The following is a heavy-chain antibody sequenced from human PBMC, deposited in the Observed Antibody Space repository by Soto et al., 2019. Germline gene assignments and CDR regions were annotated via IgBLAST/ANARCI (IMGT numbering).Heavy chain of an antibody. CDR3: ARVNPEQQLVRGAFDI. V-gene: IGHV4-61*01. D-gene: IGHD6-13*01. CDR2: IYYSGST. J-gene: IGHJ3*02. CDR1: GGSVSSGSYY. Sequence: SETLSLTCTVSGGSVSSGSYYWSWIRQPPGKGLEWIGYIYYSGSTNYNPSLKSRVTISVDTSKNQFSLKLSPVTAADTAVYYCARVNPEQQLVRGAFDIWGQGTMVTVSS.